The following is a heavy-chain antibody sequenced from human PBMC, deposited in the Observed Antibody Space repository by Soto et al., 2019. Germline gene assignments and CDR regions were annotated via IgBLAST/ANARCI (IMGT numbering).Heavy chain of an antibody. D-gene: IGHD6-6*01. CDR1: GYRFSTYG. CDR2: TSTNNDDR. Sequence: ASVKVSCKASGYRFSTYGINWVRQAPGQGLEWLGWTSTNNDDRNYAQKFRGRVTFTTDTSTSTAYMELRSLISDDTAVYFCARERYVASRHSHFDSWGQGTQVTVSS. V-gene: IGHV1-18*04. CDR3: ARERYVASRHSHFDS. J-gene: IGHJ4*02.